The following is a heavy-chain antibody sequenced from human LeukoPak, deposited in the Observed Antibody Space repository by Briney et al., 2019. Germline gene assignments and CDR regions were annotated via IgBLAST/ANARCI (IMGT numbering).Heavy chain of an antibody. V-gene: IGHV1-2*02. CDR2: INPNSGGT. D-gene: IGHD5-18*01. Sequence: GASVKVSCKASGYTFTGYYMHWVRQAPGQGLEWMGWINPNSGGTNYAQKFQGRVTMTRDTSISTAYMELSRLRSDDTAVYYCATTSHTAVVRDAFDIWGQGTMVTVSS. CDR3: ATTSHTAVVRDAFDI. CDR1: GYTFTGYY. J-gene: IGHJ3*02.